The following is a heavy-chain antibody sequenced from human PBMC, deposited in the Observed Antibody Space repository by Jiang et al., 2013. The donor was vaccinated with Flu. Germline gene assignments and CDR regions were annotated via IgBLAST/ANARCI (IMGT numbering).Heavy chain of an antibody. Sequence: SGAEVKKPGASVKVSCKASGYTFTGFYMHWVRQAPGQGLEWMGWINPNSGGTNYAQKFQGRVTMTRATSISTAYMELSRLTSDDTAVYYCAREKEGIVVVVAGYLDYWGQGTLVTVSS. CDR2: INPNSGGT. CDR3: AREKEGIVVVVAGYLDY. J-gene: IGHJ4*02. D-gene: IGHD2-15*01. CDR1: GYTFTGFY. V-gene: IGHV1-2*02.